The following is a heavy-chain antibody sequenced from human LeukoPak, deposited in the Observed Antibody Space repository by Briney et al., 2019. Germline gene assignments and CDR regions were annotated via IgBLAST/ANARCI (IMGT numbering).Heavy chain of an antibody. CDR1: GGSISSYY. CDR3: ARSKQRYDAFDI. V-gene: IGHV4-59*01. D-gene: IGHD6-25*01. J-gene: IGHJ3*02. Sequence: SETLSLTCTVSGGSISSYYWSWIRQPPGKGLEWIGYIYYSGSTNYNPSLKSRVTISEDTSKNQFSLKLSSVTAADTAVYYCARSKQRYDAFDIWGQGTMVTVSS. CDR2: IYYSGST.